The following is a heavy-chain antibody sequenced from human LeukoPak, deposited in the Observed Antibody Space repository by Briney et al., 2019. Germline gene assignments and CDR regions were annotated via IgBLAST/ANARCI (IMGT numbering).Heavy chain of an antibody. D-gene: IGHD5-18*01. Sequence: GGSLRLSCAASGFTFSSYSMNWVRQAPGKGLEWVSSISSSSSYIYYADSVKGRFTISRDNAKNSLYLQMNSLRAEDTAVYYCAGDPLDTAMVNDYWGQGTLVTVSS. V-gene: IGHV3-21*01. CDR2: ISSSSSYI. CDR1: GFTFSSYS. CDR3: AGDPLDTAMVNDY. J-gene: IGHJ4*02.